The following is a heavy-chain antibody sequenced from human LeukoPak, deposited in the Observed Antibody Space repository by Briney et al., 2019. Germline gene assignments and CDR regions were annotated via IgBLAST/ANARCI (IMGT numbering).Heavy chain of an antibody. CDR1: GYSFTSYW. D-gene: IGHD3-22*01. J-gene: IGHJ3*02. Sequence: GESLEISCKGSGYSFTSYWIGWVRQMPGKGLEWMGIIYPGDSDTRYSPSFRGQVTISADKSISTAYLQWRSLKASDTAMYYCTRAKDEGGYYPGDAFDIWGQGTMVIVSS. V-gene: IGHV5-51*01. CDR2: IYPGDSDT. CDR3: TRAKDEGGYYPGDAFDI.